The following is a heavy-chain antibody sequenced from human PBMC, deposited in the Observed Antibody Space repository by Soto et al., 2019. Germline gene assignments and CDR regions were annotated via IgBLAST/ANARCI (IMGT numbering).Heavy chain of an antibody. J-gene: IGHJ4*02. CDR3: ARIPSSFPDYFDY. Sequence: GGSLRLSCVGSEFRFDIYTMAWVRQSPGKGLEWVASISSGGDYIYYADSVKGQFTVSRDNARNSVYLQMDSLRPADTGAYFCARIPSSFPDYFDYWGQGTLVTVSS. CDR2: ISSGGDYI. V-gene: IGHV3-21*01. CDR1: EFRFDIYT. D-gene: IGHD2-2*01.